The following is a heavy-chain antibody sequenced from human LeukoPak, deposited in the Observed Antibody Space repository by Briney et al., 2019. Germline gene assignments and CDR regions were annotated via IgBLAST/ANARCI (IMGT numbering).Heavy chain of an antibody. J-gene: IGHJ4*02. D-gene: IGHD1-26*01. CDR2: ITTYNGDT. CDR1: GYIFTSYG. V-gene: IGHV1-18*01. Sequence: ASVKVSCKASGYIFTSYGITWVRQAPGQGLEWMGWITTYNGDTNYAQNLQGRVTMTTDTSTGTAYMDLRSLRSDDTAVYYCARVTLKSTTTRFTLAGDYFDYWGQGTLVTVSS. CDR3: ARVTLKSTTTRFTLAGDYFDY.